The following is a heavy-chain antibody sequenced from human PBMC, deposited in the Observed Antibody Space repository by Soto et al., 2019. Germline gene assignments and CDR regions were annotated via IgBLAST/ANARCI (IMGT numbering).Heavy chain of an antibody. D-gene: IGHD3-16*02. Sequence: GASVKVSCKASGYTFSGYPVHWVRQAPGQGLEWMGRIDPEDGKTDYAQKFQGRVIMTEDTSTNTAYMELSSLRSEDTAVYYCATVVTFGGVISYAFDIWGQGTMVTVSS. V-gene: IGHV1-24*01. CDR2: IDPEDGKT. J-gene: IGHJ3*02. CDR3: ATVVTFGGVISYAFDI. CDR1: GYTFSGYP.